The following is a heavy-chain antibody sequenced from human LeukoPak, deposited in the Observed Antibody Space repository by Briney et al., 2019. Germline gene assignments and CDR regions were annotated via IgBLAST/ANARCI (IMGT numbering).Heavy chain of an antibody. CDR3: ARGWVGAFDI. Sequence: SKTLYLTFAVYGRSLSGYYWSWIRQPPGKGLEWIGEINHSGSTNYNPSLKSRVTISVDTSKNQFSLKLSSVTAADTAVYYCARGWVGAFDIWGQGSMVTVSS. D-gene: IGHD3-10*01. V-gene: IGHV4-34*01. CDR2: INHSGST. J-gene: IGHJ3*02. CDR1: GRSLSGYY.